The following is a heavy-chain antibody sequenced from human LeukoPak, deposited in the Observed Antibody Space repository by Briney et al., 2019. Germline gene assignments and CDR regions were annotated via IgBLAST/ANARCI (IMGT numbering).Heavy chain of an antibody. J-gene: IGHJ4*02. D-gene: IGHD3-22*01. CDR3: ARVGDSSAYI. Sequence: GGSLRLSCAASGFTFSNYWMSWVRQAPGKGLEWVANINQAGSAKYYLDSVNGRYTISRDNAKNSLFLQMNSLRAEDTAVYYCARVGDSSAYIWGQRSPVTVSS. V-gene: IGHV3-7*01. CDR2: INQAGSAK. CDR1: GFTFSNYW.